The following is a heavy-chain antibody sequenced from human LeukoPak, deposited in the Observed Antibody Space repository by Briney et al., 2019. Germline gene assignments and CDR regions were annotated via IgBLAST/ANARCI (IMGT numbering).Heavy chain of an antibody. V-gene: IGHV3-7*01. CDR3: ARRHFGADY. CDR1: GFTFSNYW. J-gene: IGHJ4*02. D-gene: IGHD3-10*01. Sequence: AGGSLRLSCAASGFTFSNYWMGWVRQPPGKGLQWVANIREDGTEKYYADSVKGRFTISRDNAKNSVYLQMNSLRVEDTAVYYCARRHFGADYCGQGTLVTVSS. CDR2: IREDGTEK.